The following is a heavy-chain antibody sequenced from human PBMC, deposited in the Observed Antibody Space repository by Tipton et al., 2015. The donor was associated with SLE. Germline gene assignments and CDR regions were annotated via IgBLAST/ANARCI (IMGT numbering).Heavy chain of an antibody. Sequence: SLRLPCAASGFTFDDYGMSWVRQAPGKGLEWVSGINWNGGSTGYADSVKGRFTISRDNAKNSLYLQMNSLRAEDTALYHCARVRGSTFGFDPWGQGTLVTVSS. D-gene: IGHD2-2*01. CDR2: INWNGGST. V-gene: IGHV3-20*01. CDR1: GFTFDDYG. J-gene: IGHJ5*02. CDR3: ARVRGSTFGFDP.